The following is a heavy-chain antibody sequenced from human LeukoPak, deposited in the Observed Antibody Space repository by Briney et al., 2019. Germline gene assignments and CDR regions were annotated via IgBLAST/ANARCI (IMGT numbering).Heavy chain of an antibody. CDR1: GFTFDDYA. CDR3: AKSLYDILTGYYSYYFDY. D-gene: IGHD3-9*01. J-gene: IGHJ4*02. CDR2: ISWNSGSI. Sequence: GRSLRLSCAASGFTFDDYAMHWVRQAPGKGLEWVSGISWNSGSIGYADSVKGRFTISRDNAKNSQYLQMNSLRAEDTALYYCAKSLYDILTGYYSYYFDYWGQGTLVTVSS. V-gene: IGHV3-9*01.